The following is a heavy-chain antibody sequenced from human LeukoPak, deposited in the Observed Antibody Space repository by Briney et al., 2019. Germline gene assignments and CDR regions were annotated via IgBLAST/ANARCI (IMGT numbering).Heavy chain of an antibody. J-gene: IGHJ4*02. CDR2: IKQDGSEK. V-gene: IGHV3-7*01. CDR1: GFTFSSNW. D-gene: IGHD5-12*01. Sequence: GGPLSLSCAASGFTFSSNWRTWVAKPQGKGRRGVANIKQDGSEKYYVDSVKGRFTISRDDAKNSLYLQMNSLRAEDTAVYYCATSVGDGYDSNWGQGTLVTVSS. CDR3: ATSVGDGYDSN.